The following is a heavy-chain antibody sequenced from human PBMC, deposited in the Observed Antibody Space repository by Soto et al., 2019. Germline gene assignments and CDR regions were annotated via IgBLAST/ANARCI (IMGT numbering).Heavy chain of an antibody. CDR3: AKDKVPVVVTAPFDY. V-gene: IGHV3-23*01. CDR1: GCTFSTYA. D-gene: IGHD2-21*02. J-gene: IGHJ4*02. CDR2: ISGSGDST. Sequence: PGGSLRLSCAASGCTFSTYAMNWVRQAPGKGLEWVSGISGSGDSTYYADSVKGRFTVSRDNSKNTLYLQMNSLRAEDTAVYYCAKDKVPVVVTAPFDYWGQGTLVTVSS.